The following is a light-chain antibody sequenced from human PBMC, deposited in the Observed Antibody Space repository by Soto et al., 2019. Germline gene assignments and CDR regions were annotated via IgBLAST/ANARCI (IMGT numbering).Light chain of an antibody. CDR1: NTYVGGYNY. J-gene: IGLJ1*01. CDR2: DVS. V-gene: IGLV2-11*01. Sequence: QSSLTQPRSVSGSPGQSVTISCTGTNTYVGGYNYVSWYQQQPGKVPKLMIYDVSKRPSGVPDRFSGSKSGNTASLTISGLQAEDEADYYCCSYAGRDTLYVFGSGTKVTVL. CDR3: CSYAGRDTLYV.